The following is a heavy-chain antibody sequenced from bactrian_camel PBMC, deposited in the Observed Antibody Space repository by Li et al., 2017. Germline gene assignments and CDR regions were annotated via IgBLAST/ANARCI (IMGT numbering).Heavy chain of an antibody. V-gene: IGHV3S55*01. CDR3: VARKPRESWRLLGRREAGGCPDFESDY. CDR2: LNRDGEI. Sequence: HVQLVESGGGSVQAGGSLRVSCTASGLTFAASDMAWLRQVPGNECELISNLNRDGEIFYRPSVEGRFIVSLDGDRNTVYLQMNSLQPEDTAVYFCVARKPRESWRLLGRREAGGCPDFESDYWGQGTQVTVS. D-gene: IGHD1*01. J-gene: IGHJ4*01. CDR1: GLTFAASD.